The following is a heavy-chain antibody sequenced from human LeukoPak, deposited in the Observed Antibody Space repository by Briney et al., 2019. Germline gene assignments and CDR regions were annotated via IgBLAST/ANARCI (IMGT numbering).Heavy chain of an antibody. CDR1: GYTFTSYG. CDR2: ISAYNGNT. CDR3: ARDGGYDLLYYYYYYMDV. Sequence: ASVTVSCKASGYTFTSYGISWVRQAPGQGLEWMGWISAYNGNTNYAQKLQGRVTMTTDTSTSTAYMELRSLRSDDTAVYYCARDGGYDLLYYYYYYMDVWGKGTTVTVSS. V-gene: IGHV1-18*01. J-gene: IGHJ6*03. D-gene: IGHD5-12*01.